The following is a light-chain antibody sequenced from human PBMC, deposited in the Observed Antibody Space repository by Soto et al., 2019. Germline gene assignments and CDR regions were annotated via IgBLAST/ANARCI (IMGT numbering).Light chain of an antibody. CDR3: QQYGSSGT. V-gene: IGKV3-20*01. J-gene: IGKJ1*01. CDR2: GAS. Sequence: EIVLTQSPGTLSLSPGERATLSCRASQSVSNNYLAWYQQKPGQAPRLLFNGASNRATGIPDRFSGSGSGTDFTLTISRLEPEDFAVYYCQQYGSSGTFGQGTKVEIK. CDR1: QSVSNNY.